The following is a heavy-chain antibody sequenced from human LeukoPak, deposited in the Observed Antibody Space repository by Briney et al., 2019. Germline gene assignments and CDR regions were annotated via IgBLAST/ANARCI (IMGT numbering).Heavy chain of an antibody. J-gene: IGHJ3*02. D-gene: IGHD3-22*01. Sequence: SETLSLTCTVSGGSISSSSYYWGWIRQPPGKGLEWIGSIYYSGSTYYNPSLKSRVTISVDTSKNQFSLKLSSVTAADTAVYYCARAGYYYDSSGYPHDAFDIWGQGTMVTVSS. CDR3: ARAGYYYDSSGYPHDAFDI. CDR2: IYYSGST. CDR1: GGSISSSSYY. V-gene: IGHV4-39*07.